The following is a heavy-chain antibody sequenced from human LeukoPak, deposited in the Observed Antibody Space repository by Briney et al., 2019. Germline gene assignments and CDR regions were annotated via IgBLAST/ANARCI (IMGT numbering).Heavy chain of an antibody. V-gene: IGHV4-34*01. CDR3: ARQVLIRYFDWLPALDY. D-gene: IGHD3-9*01. CDR1: GGSFSGYY. CDR2: INHSGST. J-gene: IGHJ4*02. Sequence: SETLSLTCAVYGGSFSGYYWSWIRQPPGKGLEWIGEINHSGSTNYNPSLKSRVTISVDTSKNQFSLKLSSVTAADTAVYYCARQVLIRYFDWLPALDYWGQGTLVTVSS.